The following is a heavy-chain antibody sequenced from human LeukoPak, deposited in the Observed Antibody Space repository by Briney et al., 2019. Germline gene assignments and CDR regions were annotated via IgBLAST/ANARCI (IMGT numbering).Heavy chain of an antibody. CDR1: GFTVSSNY. V-gene: IGHV3-53*01. J-gene: IGHJ4*02. CDR2: IYSDTST. Sequence: GGSLRLSCAASGFTVSSNYMSSVRQAPGKGLEWVSVIYSDTSTYYADSVKGRFTISRDNSKNTLYLQMNSLRAEDTAVYYCARSGASNNVPAYWGQGTLVTVSS. D-gene: IGHD4/OR15-4a*01. CDR3: ARSGASNNVPAY.